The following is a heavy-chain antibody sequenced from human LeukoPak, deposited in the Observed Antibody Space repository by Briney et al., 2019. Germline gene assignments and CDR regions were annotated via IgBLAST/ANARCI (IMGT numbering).Heavy chain of an antibody. V-gene: IGHV3-21*01. J-gene: IGHJ4*02. Sequence: PGGSLRLSCAASGFTFSSYSMNWVRQAPGKGLEWVSSISSSSSYIYYADSVKGRFTISRDNAKNSLYLQMNSLRAEDTAVYYCAKGSHYDSSGYLDCWGQGTLVTVSS. D-gene: IGHD3-22*01. CDR3: AKGSHYDSSGYLDC. CDR2: ISSSSSYI. CDR1: GFTFSSYS.